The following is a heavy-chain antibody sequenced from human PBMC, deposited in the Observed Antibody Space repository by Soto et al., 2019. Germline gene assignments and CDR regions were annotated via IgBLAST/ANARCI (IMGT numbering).Heavy chain of an antibody. V-gene: IGHV4-39*01. J-gene: IGHJ4*02. D-gene: IGHD3-22*01. CDR1: GGSISSSSYY. CDR3: ARQIYDSSGYYYAY. CDR2: IYSLGNT. Sequence: QMQLQESGPGLVKPSETLSLTCTVSGGSISSSSYYWGWIRQPPGQGLEWLGTIYSLGNTYYNPSLKRRVTISVDKSKSQLFLKLSAVTAPDTAVYYCARQIYDSSGYYYAYWGQGPLVTVSS.